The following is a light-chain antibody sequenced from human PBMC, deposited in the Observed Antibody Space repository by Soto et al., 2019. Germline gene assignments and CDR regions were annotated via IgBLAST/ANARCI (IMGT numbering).Light chain of an antibody. Sequence: ELVLTQSPATLSLSPGERATLSCRASQSISTHLAWYQQKPGQAPRLLITDSSKRATVIPARFSGSGSGTDFTLIISSLEPEDFALYYCSRLAFGGGTKVEIK. J-gene: IGKJ4*01. CDR3: SRLA. V-gene: IGKV3-11*01. CDR2: DSS. CDR1: QSISTH.